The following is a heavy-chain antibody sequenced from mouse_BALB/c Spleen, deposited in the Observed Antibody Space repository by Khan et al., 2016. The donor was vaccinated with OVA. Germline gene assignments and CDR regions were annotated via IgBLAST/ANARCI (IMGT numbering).Heavy chain of an antibody. CDR3: AREEALYHFDH. V-gene: IGHV1-76*01. D-gene: IGHD3-2*02. J-gene: IGHJ2*01. Sequence: QVQLKESGAELVRPGASVKLSCKTSGYIFTSYWIHWVKQRSGQGLEWIARIYPGTDNSYYNEKFKDKATLTADKSSNPAYMQLSSLKSEDSDVYCCAREEALYHFDHWGQGTTLTVSS. CDR2: IYPGTDNS. CDR1: GYIFTSYW.